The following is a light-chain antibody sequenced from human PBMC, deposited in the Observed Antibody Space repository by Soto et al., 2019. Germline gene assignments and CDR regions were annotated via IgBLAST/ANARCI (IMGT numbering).Light chain of an antibody. V-gene: IGKV3-20*01. J-gene: IGKJ1*01. CDR3: QQDGNSPPWT. Sequence: EIVLTQSPGTLSLSPGERATLSCRASQSVTSSYLAWYQQKPGQAPRLRIYGASNSATGIPDRFSGSGSGTDFTLPISTLEPECFAVYSCQQDGNSPPWTCGRESKVDI. CDR2: GAS. CDR1: QSVTSSY.